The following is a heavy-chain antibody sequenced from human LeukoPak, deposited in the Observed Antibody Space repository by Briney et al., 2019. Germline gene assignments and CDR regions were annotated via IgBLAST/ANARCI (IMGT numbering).Heavy chain of an antibody. D-gene: IGHD3-22*01. CDR2: INPSGGST. V-gene: IGHV1-46*01. CDR3: ARPRVEDYYDSSGSFAY. J-gene: IGHJ4*02. Sequence: ASVKVSCKASGYTFTNYYIHWVRQAPGQGLEWMGIINPSGGSTDYAQKFQGRVTMTRDTSTSTVYMVLSSLRSEDTAVYYCARPRVEDYYDSSGSFAYWGQGTLVTVSS. CDR1: GYTFTNYY.